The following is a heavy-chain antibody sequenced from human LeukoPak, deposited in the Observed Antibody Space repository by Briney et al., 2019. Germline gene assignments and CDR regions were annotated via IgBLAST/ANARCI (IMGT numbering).Heavy chain of an antibody. Sequence: PGGSLSLSCAASGFTFSSFWMSRVRQAPGKGLEWVANIKQDGREKYYVDSVKGRFTISRDNAKNSLYLQMNSLRAEDTAVYYCAKVGGGYVVDYWGQGTLVTVSS. D-gene: IGHD3-16*01. CDR3: AKVGGGYVVDY. J-gene: IGHJ4*02. V-gene: IGHV3-7*01. CDR1: GFTFSSFW. CDR2: IKQDGREK.